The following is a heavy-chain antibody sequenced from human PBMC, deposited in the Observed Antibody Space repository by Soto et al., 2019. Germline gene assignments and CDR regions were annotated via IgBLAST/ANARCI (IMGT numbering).Heavy chain of an antibody. J-gene: IGHJ6*02. Sequence: ASVKVSGKASGVTFSIYAISWVRQAPGQGLEWMGGIIPIFGTANYAQKFQGRVTITADKSTSTAYMELSSLRSEDTAVYYCARSGYGDYGAYYYGMDVWGQGTTVTVSS. CDR1: GVTFSIYA. CDR2: IIPIFGTA. V-gene: IGHV1-69*06. CDR3: ARSGYGDYGAYYYGMDV. D-gene: IGHD4-17*01.